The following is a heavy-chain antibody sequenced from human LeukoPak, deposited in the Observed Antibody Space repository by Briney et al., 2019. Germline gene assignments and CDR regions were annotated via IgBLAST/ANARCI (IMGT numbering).Heavy chain of an antibody. CDR3: ARGDLVTTPEGDHYYFGLDV. J-gene: IGHJ6*02. Sequence: SVKVSCTASGGSFSGYLVNWVRQAPGQGPEWMGGLMPFFGPANYAQKFQGRVSFTADEPTNTAYMELGSLRSEDTAVYYCARGDLVTTPEGDHYYFGLDVWGQGTTVTVSS. V-gene: IGHV1-69*01. CDR2: LMPFFGPA. D-gene: IGHD2-21*02. CDR1: GGSFSGYL.